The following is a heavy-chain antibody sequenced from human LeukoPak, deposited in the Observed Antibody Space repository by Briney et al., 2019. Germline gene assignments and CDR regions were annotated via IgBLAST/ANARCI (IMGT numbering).Heavy chain of an antibody. CDR3: ARATYYYDTSGYIWYFDL. D-gene: IGHD3-22*01. J-gene: IGHJ2*01. V-gene: IGHV3-23*01. CDR2: VSSSGGST. CDR1: EFTFSSHA. Sequence: GTSLRLSCVASEFTFSSHAMSWVRQAPRKGLEWVSSVSSSGGSTYYADSVQGRFTISRDNSKNTRYLQMNSLRAEDTAVYYCARATYYYDTSGYIWYFDLWGRGTLVSVSS.